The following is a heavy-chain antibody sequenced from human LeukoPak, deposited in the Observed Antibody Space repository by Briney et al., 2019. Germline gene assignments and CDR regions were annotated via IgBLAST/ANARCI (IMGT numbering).Heavy chain of an antibody. CDR3: AKDQGVGTSYDAFDA. D-gene: IGHD7-27*01. V-gene: IGHV3-30-3*01. CDR2: MSYDGTNK. Sequence: GGSLRLSCAASGFTFSTYAMHWVRLAPGKGLEWVAVMSYDGTNKYYADSVKGRFTISRDNSKNSLHLQMNGLGTDDTALYYCAKDQGVGTSYDAFDAWGRGTMVTVPS. CDR1: GFTFSTYA. J-gene: IGHJ3*01.